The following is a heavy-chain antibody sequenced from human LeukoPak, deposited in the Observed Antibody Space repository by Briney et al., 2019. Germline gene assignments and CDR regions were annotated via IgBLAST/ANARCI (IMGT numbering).Heavy chain of an antibody. Sequence: SETLSLTCAVYGGSFSGCYWSWIRQPPGKGLEWIGEINHSGSTNYNPSLKSRVTLSVDTPKNQFSLKLSSVTAADTAVYYCARGGRSLVAAQFDLWGRGTLVTVSS. CDR3: ARGGRSLVAAQFDL. D-gene: IGHD2-15*01. CDR1: GGSFSGCY. J-gene: IGHJ2*01. V-gene: IGHV4-34*01. CDR2: INHSGST.